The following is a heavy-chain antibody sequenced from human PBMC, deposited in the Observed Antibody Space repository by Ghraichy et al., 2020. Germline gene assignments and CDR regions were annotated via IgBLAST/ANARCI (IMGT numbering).Heavy chain of an antibody. Sequence: GGSLRLSCRGSGFTFGDYALSWVRQAPGKGLEWIGFIRRSVYGGTTQYAASVRGRFTISRDDSNSIAYLQMNSLKIEDTAVYYCTREPTVKTREDYYYYYGMDVWGQGTTVSVSS. CDR2: IRRSVYGGTT. J-gene: IGHJ6*02. CDR3: TREPTVKTREDYYYYYGMDV. D-gene: IGHD4-17*01. CDR1: GFTFGDYA. V-gene: IGHV3-49*04.